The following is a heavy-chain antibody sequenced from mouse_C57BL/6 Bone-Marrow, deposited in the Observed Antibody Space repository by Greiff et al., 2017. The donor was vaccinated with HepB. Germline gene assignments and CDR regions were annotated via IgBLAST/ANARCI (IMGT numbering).Heavy chain of an antibody. D-gene: IGHD1-1*01. CDR3: TTYNYGSSYEYFDV. CDR1: GFNIKDDY. V-gene: IGHV14-4*01. J-gene: IGHJ1*03. CDR2: IDPENGDT. Sequence: VQLQQSGAELVRPGASVKLSCTASGFNIKDDYMHWVKQRPEQGLEWIGWIDPENGDTEYASKFQGKATITADTSSNTAHLQLSSLTSEDTAVYYCTTYNYGSSYEYFDVWGTGTTVTVSS.